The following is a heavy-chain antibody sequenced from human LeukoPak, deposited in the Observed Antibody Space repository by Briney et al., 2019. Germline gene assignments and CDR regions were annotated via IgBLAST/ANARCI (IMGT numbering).Heavy chain of an antibody. CDR1: GYTFTGYY. CDR2: INPNSGGT. Sequence: ASVKVSCKASGYTFTGYYMHWVRQAPGQGLEWMGWINPNSGGTNYAQKFQGRVTMTRDTSINTAYMELNSLRSDDTAVYYCARSRPWLIWFDPWGQGTLVTVSS. J-gene: IGHJ5*02. V-gene: IGHV1-2*02. CDR3: ARSRPWLIWFDP. D-gene: IGHD6-6*01.